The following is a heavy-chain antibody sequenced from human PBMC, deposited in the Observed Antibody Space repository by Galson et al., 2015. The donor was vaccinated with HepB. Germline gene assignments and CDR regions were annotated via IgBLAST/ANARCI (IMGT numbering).Heavy chain of an antibody. CDR2: ISSDSKTI. Sequence: SLRLSCAGSEFIFSRYSMNWVCQAPGKGPEWLAFISSDSKTIYYADSVRGQFTISRDNAKNSLYLQMNNLRAEDTAVYYCAMTLRVYYYGMDVWGQGTTVSVSS. D-gene: IGHD3-16*01. CDR3: AMTLRVYYYGMDV. J-gene: IGHJ6*02. CDR1: EFIFSRYS. V-gene: IGHV3-48*04.